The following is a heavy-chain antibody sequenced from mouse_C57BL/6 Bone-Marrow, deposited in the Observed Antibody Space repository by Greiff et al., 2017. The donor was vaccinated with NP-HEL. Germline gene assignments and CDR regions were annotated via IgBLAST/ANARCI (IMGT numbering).Heavy chain of an antibody. J-gene: IGHJ1*03. CDR3: TPLLLRSWYFDV. D-gene: IGHD1-1*01. CDR1: GFNIKDDY. Sequence: EVMLVESGAELVRPGASVKLSCTASGFNIKDDYMHWVKQRPEQGLEWIGWIDPENGDTEYASKFQGKATITADTSSNTAYLQLSSLTSEDTAVYYCTPLLLRSWYFDVWGTGTTVTVSS. V-gene: IGHV14-4*01. CDR2: IDPENGDT.